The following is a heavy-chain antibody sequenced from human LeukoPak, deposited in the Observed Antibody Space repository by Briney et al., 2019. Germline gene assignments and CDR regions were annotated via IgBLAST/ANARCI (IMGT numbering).Heavy chain of an antibody. CDR1: GYTFTGYY. V-gene: IGHV1-2*02. J-gene: IGHJ4*02. Sequence: GASVKVSCKASGYTFTGYYMHWVRQAPGQGLEWMGWINPNSGGTNYAQKFQGRVTMTREKSISTAYMELSRLRSDDTAVYYCASTSPHDSSRKHYWGQGTLVTVSS. CDR2: INPNSGGT. D-gene: IGHD3-22*01. CDR3: ASTSPHDSSRKHY.